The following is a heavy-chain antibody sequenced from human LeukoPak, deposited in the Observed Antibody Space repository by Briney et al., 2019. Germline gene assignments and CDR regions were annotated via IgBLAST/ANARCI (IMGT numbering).Heavy chain of an antibody. J-gene: IGHJ4*02. CDR2: ISGSGGFT. D-gene: IGHD2-15*01. CDR3: GARPGEVAVPYDY. Sequence: GGSLKLSCAASGFTFSSYSMNWVRQAPGKGLEWVSVISGSGGFTYYADSVKGRFTISRDNSKNTLYLQMHSLRAEDTAVYYCGARPGEVAVPYDYWGQGTLVTVSS. V-gene: IGHV3-23*01. CDR1: GFTFSSYS.